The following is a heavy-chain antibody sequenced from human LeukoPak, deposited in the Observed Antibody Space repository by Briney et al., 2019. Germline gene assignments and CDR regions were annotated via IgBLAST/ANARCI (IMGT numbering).Heavy chain of an antibody. V-gene: IGHV3-30*02. CDR2: IRYDGSKK. CDR3: ASYGSGSYYTDY. Sequence: GSLRLSCAASGFTFSSYGMHWVRQAPGKGLEWVAFIRYDGSKKYYADSVKGRFTISRDNSKNTLYLQMNSLRAEDTAVYYCASYGSGSYYTDYWGQGTLVTVSS. J-gene: IGHJ4*02. D-gene: IGHD3-10*01. CDR1: GFTFSSYG.